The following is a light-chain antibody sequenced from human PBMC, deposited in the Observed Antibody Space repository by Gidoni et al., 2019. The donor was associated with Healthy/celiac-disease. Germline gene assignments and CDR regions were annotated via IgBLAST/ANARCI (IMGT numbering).Light chain of an antibody. CDR2: AAS. J-gene: IGKJ4*01. CDR3: QHRNSYLT. Sequence: IQLTQSPSSLSASVGDRVTITCRASHGISSYLAWYQKKPGKAPKLLIYAASTLQSGVASRFSGSGSGTDFTLTISSLQPEDFATYCCQHRNSYLTFGGGTKVEIK. CDR1: HGISSY. V-gene: IGKV1-9*01.